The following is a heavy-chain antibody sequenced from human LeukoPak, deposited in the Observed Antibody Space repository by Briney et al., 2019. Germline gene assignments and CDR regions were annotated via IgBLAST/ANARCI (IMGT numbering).Heavy chain of an antibody. CDR2: IIPIFGTA. D-gene: IGHD3-22*01. Sequence: ASVKVSCKASGYTFTSYAISWVRQAPGQGLEWMGRIIPIFGTANYAQKFQGRVTITTDESTSTAYMELSSLRSEDTAVYYCASGSDSSGFGFDYWGQGTLVTVSS. CDR3: ASGSDSSGFGFDY. J-gene: IGHJ4*02. CDR1: GYTFTSYA. V-gene: IGHV1-69*05.